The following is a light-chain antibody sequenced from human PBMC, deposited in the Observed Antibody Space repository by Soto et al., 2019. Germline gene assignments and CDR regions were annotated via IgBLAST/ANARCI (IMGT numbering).Light chain of an antibody. J-gene: IGKJ5*01. V-gene: IGKV3-20*01. CDR3: QQYANSIT. Sequence: EIVLTQSPGTQSLSPGETATLSCRASQSVGSNNLAWYHQKPGQTPRLVIYDASSRATGIPDRFSGSGSGTDFTLTIRRLEPEDFAVYYCQQYANSITFGQGTRLEIE. CDR1: QSVGSNN. CDR2: DAS.